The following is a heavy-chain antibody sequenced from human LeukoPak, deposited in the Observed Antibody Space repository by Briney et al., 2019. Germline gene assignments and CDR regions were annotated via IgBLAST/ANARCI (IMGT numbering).Heavy chain of an antibody. J-gene: IGHJ6*02. D-gene: IGHD3-9*01. CDR1: GYSFINYW. V-gene: IGHV5-51*01. Sequence: GESLKISCKGSGYSFINYWIGWVRQMPGKGLEWMGIIYPGDSETRYSPSFQGQVTISADKSISTAYLQWSTLKASDTAMYYCARHYGDYDILAGLYPYGMDVWGQGTTVTVSS. CDR2: IYPGDSET. CDR3: ARHYGDYDILAGLYPYGMDV.